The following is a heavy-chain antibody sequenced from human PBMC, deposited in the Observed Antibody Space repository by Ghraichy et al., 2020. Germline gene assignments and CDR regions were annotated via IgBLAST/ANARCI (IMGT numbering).Heavy chain of an antibody. CDR1: GGSISSYY. Sequence: PETLSLTCTVSGGSISSYYWSWIRQPPGKGLEWIGYIYYSGSTNYNPSLKSRVTISVDTSKNQFSLKLSSVTAADTAVYYCARVSSGWPPDYFDYWGQGTLVTVSS. CDR2: IYYSGST. CDR3: ARVSSGWPPDYFDY. D-gene: IGHD6-19*01. V-gene: IGHV4-59*01. J-gene: IGHJ4*02.